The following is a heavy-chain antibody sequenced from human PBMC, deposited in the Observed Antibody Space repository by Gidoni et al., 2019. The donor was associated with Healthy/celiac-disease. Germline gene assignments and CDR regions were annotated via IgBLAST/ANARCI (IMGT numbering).Heavy chain of an antibody. V-gene: IGHV2-5*02. Sequence: QITLKESGPTLVKPTQTLTLTCTFSGCALSTSGVGVGWIRQPPGKALEWLALIYWDDDTRYSPSLKSRLTITKDTSKHQVVLTMTNMDPVDTATYSCAHTDHIVVVPAGSVEGAFDIWGQGTMVTVSS. CDR1: GCALSTSGVG. CDR2: IYWDDDT. J-gene: IGHJ3*02. D-gene: IGHD2-2*01. CDR3: AHTDHIVVVPAGSVEGAFDI.